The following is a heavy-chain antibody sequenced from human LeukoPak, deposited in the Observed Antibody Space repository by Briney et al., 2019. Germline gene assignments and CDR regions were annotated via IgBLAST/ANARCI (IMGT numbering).Heavy chain of an antibody. Sequence: AAVKVSCKASGYTFTTYDINWVRQATGQGLEWTGWMTPTSGNTGYAQKFQGRVTLTGNTSTNTAYMELSSLRSDDTAVYYCARNPYRSGAMDVWGQGTTVTVSS. D-gene: IGHD3-10*01. CDR3: ARNPYRSGAMDV. CDR1: GYTFTTYD. CDR2: MTPTSGNT. J-gene: IGHJ6*02. V-gene: IGHV1-8*02.